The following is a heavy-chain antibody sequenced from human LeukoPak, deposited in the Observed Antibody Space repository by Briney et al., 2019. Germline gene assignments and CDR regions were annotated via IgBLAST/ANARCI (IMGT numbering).Heavy chain of an antibody. CDR3: ASGGCDLPEYRVY. V-gene: IGHV3-30*02. CDR2: IRYDGSNT. CDR1: GFTFSSYV. D-gene: IGHD4/OR15-4a*01. J-gene: IGHJ4*02. Sequence: PGGSLRLSCAASGFTFSSYVMHWVRQAPGKGLEWVAFIRYDGSNTYYADSVKGRFTISRDNSKNTLYLQMNSLRADDSSVYYCASGGCDLPEYRVYWGQGTLVTVSS.